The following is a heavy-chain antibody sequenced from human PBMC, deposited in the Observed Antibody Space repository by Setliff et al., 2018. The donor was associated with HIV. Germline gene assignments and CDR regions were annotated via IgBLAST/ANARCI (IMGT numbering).Heavy chain of an antibody. D-gene: IGHD3-10*01. CDR2: ISQSGTT. CDR1: GGSFSDYY. Sequence: SETLSLTCAVYGGSFSDYYWGWIRQPPGKGLEWIGSISQSGTTYYSPSLKNRVTISVDTSRNRFSLKLGAVSASDTANYYCARPPLYFGEPYYFDYWGLGTLVTVSS. CDR3: ARPPLYFGEPYYFDY. J-gene: IGHJ4*02. V-gene: IGHV4-34*01.